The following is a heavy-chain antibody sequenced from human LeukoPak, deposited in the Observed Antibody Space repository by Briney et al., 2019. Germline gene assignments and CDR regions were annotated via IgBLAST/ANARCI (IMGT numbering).Heavy chain of an antibody. CDR1: GFTFSSYG. D-gene: IGHD6-13*01. V-gene: IGHV3-30*02. Sequence: PGGSLRLSCAASGFTFSSYGMHWVRQAPGKGLEWVAFIRYDGSNKYYADSVKGRSTISRDNSKNTLYLQMNSLRAEDTAVYYCARDRYSSSWDNWFDPWGQGTLVTVSS. J-gene: IGHJ5*02. CDR2: IRYDGSNK. CDR3: ARDRYSSSWDNWFDP.